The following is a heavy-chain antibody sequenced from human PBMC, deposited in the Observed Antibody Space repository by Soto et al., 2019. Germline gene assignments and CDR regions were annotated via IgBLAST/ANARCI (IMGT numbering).Heavy chain of an antibody. CDR1: CGSISSYY. CDR3: ARDAKGPYHYYRMDV. J-gene: IGHJ6*02. V-gene: IGHV4-4*07. Sequence: SETLCLTYTVSCGSISSYYWSWIRQTAWKGLEWIVRIYTSGSTNYNPSLKSRVTMSVDTSKNQFSLKLSSVTAADTAVYYCARDAKGPYHYYRMDVWGQGTTVNVSS. CDR2: IYTSGST.